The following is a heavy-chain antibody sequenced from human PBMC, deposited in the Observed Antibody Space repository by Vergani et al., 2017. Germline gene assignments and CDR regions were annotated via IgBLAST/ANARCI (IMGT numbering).Heavy chain of an antibody. CDR3: ASKRGACRAAYCHSYDF. J-gene: IGHJ4*02. V-gene: IGHV4-39*01. Sequence: QVQLQESGPGLVKPSETLSLTCTVSGDSVISTDYHWGWIRQPPGKGLEWIGSMDNSGSPSYNPSLESRISISFETPKNQLSLRLTSVTAADTAVYYCASKRGACRAAYCHSYDFWGPGTLVGVSS. CDR2: MDNSGSP. D-gene: IGHD2-15*01. CDR1: GDSVISTDYH.